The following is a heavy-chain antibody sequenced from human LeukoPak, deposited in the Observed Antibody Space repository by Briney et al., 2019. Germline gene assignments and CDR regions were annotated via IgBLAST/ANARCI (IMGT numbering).Heavy chain of an antibody. Sequence: GGSLRLSCAASGFTFDDYAMHWVRQAPGKGLEWVSGISWNSGSIGYADSVKGRFTISRDNAKNSLYLQMNSLRAEDTALYYCAKDRMGGIAAAGRVGYYGMDVWGQGTTVTVPS. CDR1: GFTFDDYA. D-gene: IGHD6-13*01. V-gene: IGHV3-9*01. CDR2: ISWNSGSI. CDR3: AKDRMGGIAAAGRVGYYGMDV. J-gene: IGHJ6*02.